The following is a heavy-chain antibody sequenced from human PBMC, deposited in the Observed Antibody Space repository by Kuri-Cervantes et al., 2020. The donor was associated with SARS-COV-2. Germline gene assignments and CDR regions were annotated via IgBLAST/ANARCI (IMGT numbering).Heavy chain of an antibody. Sequence: SETLSLTCTVSGGSISSGDYYWSWIRQPPGKGLEWIGYIYYSGSTNYNPSLKSRVTISVDKSKNQFSLKLSSVTAADTAVYYCARVRDIVLMVYVIRGWFDPWGQGTTVTVSS. D-gene: IGHD2-8*01. CDR2: IYYSGST. J-gene: IGHJ5*01. V-gene: IGHV4-30-4*01. CDR1: GGSISSGDYY. CDR3: ARVRDIVLMVYVIRGWFDP.